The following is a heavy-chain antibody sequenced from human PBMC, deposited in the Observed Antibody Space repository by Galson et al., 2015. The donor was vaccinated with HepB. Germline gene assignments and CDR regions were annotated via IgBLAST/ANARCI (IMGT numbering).Heavy chain of an antibody. D-gene: IGHD2-2*01. V-gene: IGHV1-69*04. Sequence: SVKVSCKASGGTFSSYTISWVRQAPGQGLEWMGRIIPILGIANYAQKFRGRVTITADKSTSTAYMELSSLRSEDTAVYYCAREGYCSSTSCYGWGQGTLVIVSS. CDR1: GGTFSSYT. CDR3: AREGYCSSTSCYG. J-gene: IGHJ4*02. CDR2: IIPILGIA.